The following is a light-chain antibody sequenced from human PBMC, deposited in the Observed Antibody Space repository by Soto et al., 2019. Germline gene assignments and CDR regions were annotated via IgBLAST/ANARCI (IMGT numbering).Light chain of an antibody. V-gene: IGKV3-20*01. Sequence: EIVLTQSPRTLSLSPEERATLSCRASQSVSSSYLAWYQQKPGQAPRLLIYGASSRATGIPDRFSGSGSGTDFTLTISRLEPEDFAVYYCQQYGSSPPEITFGQGTRLEIK. CDR1: QSVSSSY. J-gene: IGKJ5*01. CDR2: GAS. CDR3: QQYGSSPPEIT.